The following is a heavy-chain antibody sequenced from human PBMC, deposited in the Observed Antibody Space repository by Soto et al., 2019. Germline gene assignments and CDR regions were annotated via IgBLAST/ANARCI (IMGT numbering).Heavy chain of an antibody. J-gene: IGHJ6*02. Sequence: QVQLQESGPGVVKPSETLSLTCAVSVGSLTHPNWWTWVRQPPGKALEWIGEIFHSGITNYSPSLRSRVTMSVDKSKSQFSLRLNSVTAADAAVYYCAAERNLGFYYGMDVWGQGTTVTVSS. CDR2: IFHSGIT. V-gene: IGHV4-4*02. CDR3: AAERNLGFYYGMDV. D-gene: IGHD1-1*01. CDR1: VGSLTHPNW.